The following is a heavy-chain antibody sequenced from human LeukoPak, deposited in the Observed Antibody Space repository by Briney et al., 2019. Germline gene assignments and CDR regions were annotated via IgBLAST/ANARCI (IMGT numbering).Heavy chain of an antibody. CDR3: AKATSIAAPDFDY. J-gene: IGHJ4*02. D-gene: IGHD6-13*01. CDR2: IKQDGSEK. V-gene: IGHV3-7*01. CDR1: GFTFSNYW. Sequence: GGSLRLSCAASGFTFSNYWMSWIRQTPRKGLEWVANIKQDGSEKYYVDSVKGRFTISRDNAKNSLYLQMNSLRAEDTAVYYCAKATSIAAPDFDYWGQGTLVTVSS.